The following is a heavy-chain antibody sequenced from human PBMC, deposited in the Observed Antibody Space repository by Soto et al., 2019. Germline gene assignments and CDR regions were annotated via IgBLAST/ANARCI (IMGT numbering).Heavy chain of an antibody. V-gene: IGHV6-1*01. Sequence: SQTLSLTCAISGDSVSSTSAAWNWIRQSPSRGLEWLRRTFYRSKWYYDYAVSVKSRITINPDTSKNQFSLQLNSVTPEDTAVYYCSRRLKLGADYYGMDVWGQGTTVTVSS. CDR1: GDSVSSTSAA. CDR2: TFYRSKWYY. D-gene: IGHD1-26*01. J-gene: IGHJ6*02. CDR3: SRRLKLGADYYGMDV.